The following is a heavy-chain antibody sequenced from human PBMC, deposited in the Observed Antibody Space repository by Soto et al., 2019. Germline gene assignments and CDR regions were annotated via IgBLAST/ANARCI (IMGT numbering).Heavy chain of an antibody. V-gene: IGHV4-39*01. D-gene: IGHD1-26*01. CDR1: GGSISSSSYY. CDR3: ARRGGSSPFDY. CDR2: IYYSGST. Sequence: QLQLQESGPGLVKPSETLSLTCTVSGGSISSSSYYRGWIRQSPGKGLEWIGNIYYSGSTYYNPSLKSRVTISVDTSKNQFSLKLSSVTAADTAVYYCARRGGSSPFDYWGQGTLVTVSS. J-gene: IGHJ4*02.